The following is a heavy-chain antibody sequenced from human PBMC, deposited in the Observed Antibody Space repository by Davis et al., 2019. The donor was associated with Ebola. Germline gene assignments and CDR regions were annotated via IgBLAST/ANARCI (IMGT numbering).Heavy chain of an antibody. D-gene: IGHD2-21*01. CDR1: GGSISSYY. CDR3: ARPSYFYGMDV. J-gene: IGHJ6*02. CDR2: IYYSGST. V-gene: IGHV4-59*08. Sequence: PSETLSLTCTVSGGSISSYYWSWIRQPPGKGLEWIGYIYYSGSTYYNPSLKSRVTISVDTSKNQFSLKLSSVTAADTAVYYCARPSYFYGMDVWGQGTTVTVSS.